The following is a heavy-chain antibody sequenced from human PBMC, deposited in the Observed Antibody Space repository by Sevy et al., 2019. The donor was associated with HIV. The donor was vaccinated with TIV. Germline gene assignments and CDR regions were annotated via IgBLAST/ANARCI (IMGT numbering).Heavy chain of an antibody. J-gene: IGHJ6*02. Sequence: ASVKVSCNSGRTFSDYYIHWVRQAPGQGLEWMGRINPNSRVTNYAQKFQGRVTMTRDTSKTTAYMELSSLRSDDTAVYYCGRDRVPWAMADVVATYGMDVWGQGTTVTVSS. CDR3: GRDRVPWAMADVVATYGMDV. V-gene: IGHV1-2*06. D-gene: IGHD5-12*01. CDR2: INPNSRVT. CDR1: GRTFSDYY.